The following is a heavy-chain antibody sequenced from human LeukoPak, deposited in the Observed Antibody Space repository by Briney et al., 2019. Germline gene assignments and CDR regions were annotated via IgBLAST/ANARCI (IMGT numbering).Heavy chain of an antibody. CDR3: ARLRGYSARLPYFDY. CDR1: GYSISSGYY. D-gene: IGHD3-10*01. V-gene: IGHV4-38-2*02. CDR2: IYHSGST. Sequence: SETLSLTCTVSGYSISSGYYWGWIRQPPGKGLEWIGSIYHSGSTYYNPSLKSRVTISVDTSKNQFSLKLSSVTAADTAVYYCARLRGYSARLPYFDYWGQGTLVTVSS. J-gene: IGHJ4*02.